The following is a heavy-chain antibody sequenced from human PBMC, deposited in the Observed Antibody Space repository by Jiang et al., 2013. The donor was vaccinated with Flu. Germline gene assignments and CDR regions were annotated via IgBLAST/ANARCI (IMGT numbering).Heavy chain of an antibody. Sequence: LLKPSETLSLTCTVSGYSISSGYYWGWIRQPPGKGLEWIGSIYHSGSTYYNPSLKSRVTISVDTSKNQFSLKLSSVTAADTAVYYCARAWELGYFDYWGQGTLVTVSS. CDR3: ARAWELGYFDY. D-gene: IGHD1-26*01. V-gene: IGHV4-38-2*02. CDR2: IYHSGST. J-gene: IGHJ4*02. CDR1: GYSISSGYY.